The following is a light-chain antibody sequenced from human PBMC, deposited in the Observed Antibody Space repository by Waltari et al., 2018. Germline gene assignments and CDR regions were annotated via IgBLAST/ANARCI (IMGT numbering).Light chain of an antibody. V-gene: IGLV3-27*01. CDR1: VQAKKY. J-gene: IGLJ3*02. Sequence: SYELTQPSSLPVSPGQTARITCSGAVQAKKYAWWSQQKPGQAPVLVIYKDSERPSGIPERFSGSSSGTTVTLTISGAQVEDEADYYCYSAADNNLGVFGGGTKLTVL. CDR2: KDS. CDR3: YSAADNNLGV.